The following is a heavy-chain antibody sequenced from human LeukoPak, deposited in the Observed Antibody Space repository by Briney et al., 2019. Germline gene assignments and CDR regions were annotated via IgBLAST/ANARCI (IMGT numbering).Heavy chain of an antibody. CDR2: IYYSGST. V-gene: IGHV4-59*01. J-gene: IGHJ4*02. CDR3: ARTDMTTVTPFDY. D-gene: IGHD4-11*01. Sequence: SETLSLSCTVSGGSISSYYWSWIRQPPGKGLEWIGYIYYSGSTNYNPSLKSRVTISVDTSKNQFSLKLSSVTAADTAVYYCARTDMTTVTPFDYWGQGTLVTVSS. CDR1: GGSISSYY.